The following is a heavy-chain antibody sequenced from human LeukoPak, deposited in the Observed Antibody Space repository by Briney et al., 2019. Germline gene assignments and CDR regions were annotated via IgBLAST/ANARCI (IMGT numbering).Heavy chain of an antibody. CDR1: GFTFSSYA. CDR3: AKVMITVVTTSKLDS. CDR2: MSYDGSVQ. V-gene: IGHV3-30*14. Sequence: PGRSLRLSCAASGFTFSSYAMHWVRQAPGKGLEWVAVMSYDGSVQYYADSVKGRFTISRDNSKNTLYLQMNNLRTDDTAFYYCAKVMITVVTTSKLDSWGQGTLVTVSS. D-gene: IGHD4-23*01. J-gene: IGHJ4*02.